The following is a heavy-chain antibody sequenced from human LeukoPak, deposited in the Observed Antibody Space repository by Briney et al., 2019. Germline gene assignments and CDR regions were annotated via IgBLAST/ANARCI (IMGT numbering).Heavy chain of an antibody. Sequence: SETLSLTCAVSGGSISSSNWWSWVRQPPGKGLEWIGEIYHSGSTNYNPSLKSRVTISVDKSKNQFSLKLSSVTAADTAVYYCAREDAQEGTNAFDIWGQGTMVTVSS. V-gene: IGHV4-4*02. D-gene: IGHD2-2*01. CDR2: IYHSGST. CDR3: AREDAQEGTNAFDI. J-gene: IGHJ3*02. CDR1: GGSISSSNW.